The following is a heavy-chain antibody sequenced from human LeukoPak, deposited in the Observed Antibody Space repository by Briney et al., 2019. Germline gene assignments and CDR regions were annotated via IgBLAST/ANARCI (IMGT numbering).Heavy chain of an antibody. J-gene: IGHJ3*02. D-gene: IGHD3/OR15-3a*01. Sequence: RAGGSLRLSCVASGFTFNRYWMIWVRQAPGKGLEWVANVNRDGNEKHYVDSVEGRFTISRDNAKNSLYLQMNSLRNEDTAVYYCVRDDGNRTGSTYFDAFDIWGRGTLVTVSS. CDR2: VNRDGNEK. V-gene: IGHV3-7*03. CDR3: VRDDGNRTGSTYFDAFDI. CDR1: GFTFNRYW.